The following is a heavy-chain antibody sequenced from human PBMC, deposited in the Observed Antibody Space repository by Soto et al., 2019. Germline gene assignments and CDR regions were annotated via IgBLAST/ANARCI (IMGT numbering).Heavy chain of an antibody. CDR3: ARVLEAHYDFWSGYFSPYNWFDP. J-gene: IGHJ5*02. Sequence: GGSLRLSCAASGFTFSDYYMSWNRQAPGKGLEWVSYISSSSSYTNYADSVKGRFTISRDNAKNSLYLQMNSLRAEDTAVYYCARVLEAHYDFWSGYFSPYNWFDPWGQGTLVTVSS. V-gene: IGHV3-11*06. CDR2: ISSSSSYT. D-gene: IGHD3-3*01. CDR1: GFTFSDYY.